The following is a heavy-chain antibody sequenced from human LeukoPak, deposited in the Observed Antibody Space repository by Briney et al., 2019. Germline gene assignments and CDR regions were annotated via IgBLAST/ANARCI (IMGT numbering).Heavy chain of an antibody. J-gene: IGHJ3*02. CDR2: INPNSGGT. Sequence: ASVKVSCKASGYIFTGYYIHWVRQAPGQGPEWMGWINPNSGGTNYAQKFQGRVTMTRDTSISTAYMELSRLRSDDTAVYYCARGETRYYYGSGSYYPDAFDIWGQGTMVTVSS. CDR1: GYIFTGYY. V-gene: IGHV1-2*02. D-gene: IGHD3-10*01. CDR3: ARGETRYYYGSGSYYPDAFDI.